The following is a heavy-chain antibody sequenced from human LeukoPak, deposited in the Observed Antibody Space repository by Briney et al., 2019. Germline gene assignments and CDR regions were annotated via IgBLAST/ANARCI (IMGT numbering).Heavy chain of an antibody. V-gene: IGHV3-74*01. D-gene: IGHD3-22*01. CDR3: ARADFSDRTLPFGY. J-gene: IGHJ4*02. Sequence: PGGSLRLSCAASGFTFSTYWMHWVRQAPGKGLVWVSRIHSDGSITTYADSVKGRFTISRDNAKNTLHLQMSSLRAEDTAVYYCARADFSDRTLPFGYWGQGTLVTVSS. CDR1: GFTFSTYW. CDR2: IHSDGSIT.